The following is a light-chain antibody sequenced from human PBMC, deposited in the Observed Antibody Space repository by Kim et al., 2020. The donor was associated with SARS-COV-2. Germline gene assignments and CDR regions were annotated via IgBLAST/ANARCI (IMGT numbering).Light chain of an antibody. Sequence: DIQMTQSPSTLSASVGDRVTITCRASQSIDRWLAWYQQKPGKAPKLLISAASTLESGVPSRFSGSRSGTEFTLTISSLQPDDSATYYCQQYDAHFGGGTRVEI. V-gene: IGKV1-5*01. CDR2: AAS. CDR1: QSIDRW. J-gene: IGKJ4*01. CDR3: QQYDAH.